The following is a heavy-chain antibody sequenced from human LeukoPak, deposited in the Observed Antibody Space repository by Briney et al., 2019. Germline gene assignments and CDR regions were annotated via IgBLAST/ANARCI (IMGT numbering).Heavy chain of an antibody. CDR2: INAGNGNT. V-gene: IGHV1-3*01. CDR3: AREALGSSSWYWYYGMDV. Sequence: ASVNVSCTASGYTFTSYAMHWVRQAPGQRLEWMGWINAGNGNTKYSQKFQGRVTITRDTSASTAYMELSSLRSEDTAVYYCAREALGSSSWYWYYGMDVWGQGTTVTVSS. CDR1: GYTFTSYA. J-gene: IGHJ6*02. D-gene: IGHD6-13*01.